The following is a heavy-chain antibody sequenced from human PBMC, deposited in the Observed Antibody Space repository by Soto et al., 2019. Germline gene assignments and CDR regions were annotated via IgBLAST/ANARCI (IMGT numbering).Heavy chain of an antibody. J-gene: IGHJ5*02. CDR3: ARQRAYYYGSGKGYNWFDP. V-gene: IGHV1-2*04. Sequence: ASVKVSCKASGYTFTGYYMHWVRQAPGQGLEWMGWINPNSGGTNYAQKFQGWVTMTRDTSISTAYMELSRLRSDDTAVYYCARQRAYYYGSGKGYNWFDPWGQGTLVTVSS. CDR2: INPNSGGT. CDR1: GYTFTGYY. D-gene: IGHD3-10*01.